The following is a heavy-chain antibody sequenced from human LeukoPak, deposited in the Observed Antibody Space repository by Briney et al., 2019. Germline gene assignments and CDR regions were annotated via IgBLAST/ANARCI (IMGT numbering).Heavy chain of an antibody. CDR2: ISSSSSYI. J-gene: IGHJ6*02. D-gene: IGHD4-11*01. V-gene: IGHV3-21*01. CDR1: GFTLSSYS. CDR3: ARDRSYSNSMDV. Sequence: GGSLRLSCAASGFTLSSYSMNWVRQAPGKGLEWVSSISSSSSYIYYADSVKGRFTISRDNAKHPLYRQMNSLRAEDTAVYYCARDRSYSNSMDVWGQGTTVTVSS.